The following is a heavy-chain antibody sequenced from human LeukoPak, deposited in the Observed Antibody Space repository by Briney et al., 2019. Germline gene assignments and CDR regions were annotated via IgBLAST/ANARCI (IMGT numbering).Heavy chain of an antibody. V-gene: IGHV3-48*01. Sequence: GGSLRLSCAASGFTFSSYSMHWVRQAPGKGLEWVSHIGTASGIIYYADSVKGRFTISRDNSRRTLYLRMNNLRAEDTAVYYCARWLRRPIDYWGQGTLVTVSS. CDR1: GFTFSSYS. CDR2: IGTASGII. J-gene: IGHJ4*02. CDR3: ARWLRRPIDY. D-gene: IGHD5-12*01.